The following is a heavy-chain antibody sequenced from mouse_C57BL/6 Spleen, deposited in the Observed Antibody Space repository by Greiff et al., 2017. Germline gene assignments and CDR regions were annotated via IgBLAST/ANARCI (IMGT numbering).Heavy chain of an antibody. CDR3: ARGLLRSGYFDY. Sequence: VHVKQSGPELVKPGASVKISCKASGYSFTDYNMNWVQQSNGKSLEWIGVINPNYGTTNYNQKFKGKATLTVDQSSSTAYMQLNSLTSEDSAVYYCARGLLRSGYFDYWGQGTTLTVSS. CDR1: GYSFTDYN. J-gene: IGHJ2*01. D-gene: IGHD1-1*01. V-gene: IGHV1-39*01. CDR2: INPNYGTT.